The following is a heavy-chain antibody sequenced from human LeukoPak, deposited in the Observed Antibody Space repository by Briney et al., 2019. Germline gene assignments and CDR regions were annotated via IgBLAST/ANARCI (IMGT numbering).Heavy chain of an antibody. J-gene: IGHJ5*02. D-gene: IGHD3-22*01. CDR2: ISYDGSNK. CDR3: ARDPDSSGYS. V-gene: IGHV3-30*01. Sequence: GRSLRLSCAASGFTFSSYAMHWVRQAPGRGLEGVAVISYDGSNKYYADSVKGRFTISRDNSKNTLYLQMNSLRAEDTAVYYCARDPDSSGYSWGQGTLVTVSS. CDR1: GFTFSSYA.